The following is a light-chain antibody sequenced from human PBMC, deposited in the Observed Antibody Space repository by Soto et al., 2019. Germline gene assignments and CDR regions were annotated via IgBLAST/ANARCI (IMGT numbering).Light chain of an antibody. Sequence: EIVLTQSPGTLSLSPGERATLSCRASQSVTNNYLAWYQRKPGQAPRLLIYDSSTRATGIPDRFSGSGSGTDFTLPISRLEPEDFAVYYWQQYCSSPLTFGGGTKVEIK. J-gene: IGKJ4*01. V-gene: IGKV3-20*01. CDR2: DSS. CDR3: QQYCSSPLT. CDR1: QSVTNNY.